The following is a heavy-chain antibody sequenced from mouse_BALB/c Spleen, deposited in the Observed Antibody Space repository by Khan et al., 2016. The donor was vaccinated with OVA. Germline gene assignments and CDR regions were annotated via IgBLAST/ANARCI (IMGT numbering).Heavy chain of an antibody. CDR1: GYTFTSYW. J-gene: IGHJ3*01. CDR3: ARGYFGNYEFVY. D-gene: IGHD2-1*01. Sequence: QVQLQQSGAELVKPGASVKLSCKTSGYTFTSYWIQWVKQRPGQGLGWIGQIFPGTGTTYYNENFKGKATLTVDTSANTAYMQFSSLTSEDSAVYFSARGYFGNYEFVYWGQGTLVTVSP. V-gene: IGHV1S132*01. CDR2: IFPGTGTT.